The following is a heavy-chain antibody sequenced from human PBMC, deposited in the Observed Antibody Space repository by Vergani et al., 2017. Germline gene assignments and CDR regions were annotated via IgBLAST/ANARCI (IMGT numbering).Heavy chain of an antibody. V-gene: IGHV1-18*04. CDR3: ARDRGNSGDYNFDY. D-gene: IGHD1-26*01. J-gene: IGHJ4*02. Sequence: QVQLVQSGAEVKKPGASVKVSCEGSGYTFRNYGISWVRQAPGEGLEWLGWISVYNGETKFAQKFQGRVTLTRDTSTDTAYMEMGSLRSYDTAVYYCARDRGNSGDYNFDYWGQGTLVPVSS. CDR1: GYTFRNYG. CDR2: ISVYNGET.